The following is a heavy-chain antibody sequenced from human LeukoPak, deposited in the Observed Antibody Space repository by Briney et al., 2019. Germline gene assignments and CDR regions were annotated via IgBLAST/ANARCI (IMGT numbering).Heavy chain of an antibody. CDR3: ARGRLGQWLVRFDY. J-gene: IGHJ4*02. CDR2: ISSSSSYI. Sequence: GGSLRLSCAASGFTFSSYSMNWVRQAPGKGLEWVSSISSSSSYIYYADSVKGRFTISRDNSKNTLYLQMNSLRAEDTAVYYCARGRLGQWLVRFDYWGQGTLVTVSS. CDR1: GFTFSSYS. V-gene: IGHV3-21*04. D-gene: IGHD6-19*01.